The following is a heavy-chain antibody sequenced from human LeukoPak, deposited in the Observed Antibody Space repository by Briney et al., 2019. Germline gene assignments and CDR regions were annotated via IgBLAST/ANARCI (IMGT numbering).Heavy chain of an antibody. CDR2: ISWNSGSI. V-gene: IGHV3-9*01. D-gene: IGHD5-12*01. Sequence: PGRSLRLPCAAPGFSFDDYAMHWVRQAPGKGLEWVSGISWNSGSIGYADSVKGRFTTSRDNAKNSLYLQMNSLRADDTALYYCAINGGGDSGYGNFDYWGQGTLVTVSS. J-gene: IGHJ4*02. CDR3: AINGGGDSGYGNFDY. CDR1: GFSFDDYA.